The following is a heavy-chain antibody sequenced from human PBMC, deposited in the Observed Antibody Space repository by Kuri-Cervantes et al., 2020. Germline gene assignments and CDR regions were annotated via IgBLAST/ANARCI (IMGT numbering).Heavy chain of an antibody. CDR1: GFTFSSYW. CDR3: AKESGYSYGYYYYYYGMDV. CDR2: ISSSSSYI. J-gene: IGHJ6*02. V-gene: IGHV3-21*04. D-gene: IGHD5-18*01. Sequence: GGSLRLSCAASGFTFSSYWMSWVRQAPGKGLEWVSSISSSSSYIYYVDSVKGRFTISRDNAKNSLYLQMNSLRAEDTALYYCAKESGYSYGYYYYYYGMDVWGQGTTVTVSS.